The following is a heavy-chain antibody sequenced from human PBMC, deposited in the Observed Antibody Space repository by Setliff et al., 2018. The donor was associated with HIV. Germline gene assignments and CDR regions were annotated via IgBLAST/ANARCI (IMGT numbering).Heavy chain of an antibody. CDR3: ARRTLGFDAAGALDY. CDR2: ISHSGTYT. Sequence: GGSLRLSCAGSGFSFGDHYVAWIRQSPGKGLEWISYISHSGTYTNYADSMKGRFTISRDNSKNVVYLQMNSLTAEDAAIYYCARRTLGFDAAGALDYWGQGTLVTVS. V-gene: IGHV3-11*03. CDR1: GFSFGDHY. J-gene: IGHJ4*02. D-gene: IGHD2-15*01.